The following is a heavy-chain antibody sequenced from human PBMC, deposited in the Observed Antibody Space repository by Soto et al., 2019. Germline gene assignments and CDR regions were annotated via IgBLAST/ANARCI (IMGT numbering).Heavy chain of an antibody. J-gene: IGHJ5*02. CDR2: IDPSDSYT. CDR3: ARHYDILTGYYNVGTNWFGP. CDR1: GYSFTSYW. D-gene: IGHD3-9*01. Sequence: GESLKISCKGSGYSFTSYWISWVRQMPGKGLEWMGRIDPSDSYTNYSPSFQGHVTISADKSISTAYLQWSSLKASDTAMYYCARHYDILTGYYNVGTNWFGPWGQGTLVTVSS. V-gene: IGHV5-10-1*01.